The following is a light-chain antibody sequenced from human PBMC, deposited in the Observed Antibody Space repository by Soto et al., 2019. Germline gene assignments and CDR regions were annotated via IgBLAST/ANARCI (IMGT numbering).Light chain of an antibody. Sequence: QSVLTQPASVSGSPGQSITISCTGTSSDVGRYNLVSWYQQHPGKAPKLIIYEVDKRPSGDSYRFSGSKSGNTASLTISGLQAEDEADYYCCSYAGSDTFVLFGGGTKLTVL. J-gene: IGLJ2*01. CDR3: CSYAGSDTFVL. CDR2: EVD. CDR1: SSDVGRYNL. V-gene: IGLV2-23*02.